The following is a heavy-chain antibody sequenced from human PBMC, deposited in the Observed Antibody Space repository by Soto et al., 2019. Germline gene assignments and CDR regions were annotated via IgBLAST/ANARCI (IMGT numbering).Heavy chain of an antibody. CDR2: VNPNSDNT. J-gene: IGHJ4*02. V-gene: IGHV1-8*01. D-gene: IGHD3-16*01. CDR3: ARERGGGYFDY. CDR1: GYTFTSYD. Sequence: QVQLVQSGAEVKKPGASVKVSCKASGYTFTSYDINWVRQATGQGLEWMGWVNPNSDNTGYAQKFQGRLTMTRNTSKSTAYVELSSLRSEDTAVYCWARERGGGYFDYWGQGILVTVSS.